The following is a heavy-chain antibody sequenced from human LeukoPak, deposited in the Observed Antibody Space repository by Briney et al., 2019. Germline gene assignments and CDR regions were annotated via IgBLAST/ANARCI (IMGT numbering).Heavy chain of an antibody. CDR2: IDTEGNTI. CDR3: ATDLSGRHDY. D-gene: IGHD5-12*01. CDR1: GFTFSTYW. J-gene: IGHJ4*02. Sequence: GGTLRLSCAASGFTFSTYWMHWVRQTPGKGLVWVSRIDTEGNTINYADSVKGRFTISRDNAGDTLYLQMNSLRAEDTGVYYCATDLSGRHDYWGQGTLVTVSS. V-gene: IGHV3-74*01.